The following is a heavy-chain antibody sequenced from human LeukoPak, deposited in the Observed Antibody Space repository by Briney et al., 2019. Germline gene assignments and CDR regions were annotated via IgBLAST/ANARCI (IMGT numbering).Heavy chain of an antibody. V-gene: IGHV3-23*01. CDR2: IRGSGGST. Sequence: GGSLRLSCAASGFTFSSYAMSWVRQAPGKGLEWVSDIRGSGGSTYYADSVKGRFTISRDNSKNTLYLQMNSLRAEDTAVYYCAKDRRPTGYYDSSGYYYYFDYWGQGTLVTVSS. CDR3: AKDRRPTGYYDSSGYYYYFDY. CDR1: GFTFSSYA. D-gene: IGHD3-22*01. J-gene: IGHJ4*02.